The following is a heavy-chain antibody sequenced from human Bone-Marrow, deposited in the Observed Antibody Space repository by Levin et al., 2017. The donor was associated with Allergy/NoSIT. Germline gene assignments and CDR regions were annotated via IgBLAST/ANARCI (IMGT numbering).Heavy chain of an antibody. D-gene: IGHD3-3*02. CDR1: GGSINSFY. CDR3: ARNPLNIASAEPGAFDL. J-gene: IGHJ3*01. CDR2: TSDSGTT. V-gene: IGHV4-59*01. Sequence: PSQTLSLTCTVSGGSINSFYWSWIRQPPGKGLEWVGYTSDSGTTSYSPSLKSRVTISVDTSKNQFSLKVFSVTAADTAVYFCARNPLNIASAEPGAFDLWGQGTLVTVSS.